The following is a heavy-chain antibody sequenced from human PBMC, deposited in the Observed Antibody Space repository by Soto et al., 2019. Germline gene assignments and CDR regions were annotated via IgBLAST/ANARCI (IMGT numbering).Heavy chain of an antibody. D-gene: IGHD3-3*01. V-gene: IGHV4-34*08. CDR2: INHSGST. Sequence: GSLRLSCAASGFTFSDYYMSWIRQAPGKGLEWIGEINHSGSTNYNPSLKSRVTISVDTSKNQFSLKLSSVTAADTAVYYCARGAIFGVRYYYYGMDVWGQGTTVTVSS. J-gene: IGHJ6*02. CDR1: GFTFSDYY. CDR3: ARGAIFGVRYYYYGMDV.